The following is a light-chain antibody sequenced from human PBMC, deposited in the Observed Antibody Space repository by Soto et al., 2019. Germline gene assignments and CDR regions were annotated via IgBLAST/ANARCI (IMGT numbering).Light chain of an antibody. V-gene: IGKV3-15*01. J-gene: IGKJ1*01. CDR3: HQYNNWWT. Sequence: IVMTQSPXTLSVSXXXXSXLSCRASQSVSSSLAWYQQKPGQAPRLLIYDASTRATGIPTRFSGSGSGTEFTLTISSLQSEDFAVYYCHQYNNWWTFGQGTKVDIK. CDR1: QSVSSS. CDR2: DAS.